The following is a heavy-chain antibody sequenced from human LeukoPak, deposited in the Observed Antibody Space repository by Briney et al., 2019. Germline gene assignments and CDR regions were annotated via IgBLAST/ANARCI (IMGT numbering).Heavy chain of an antibody. V-gene: IGHV1-69*06. J-gene: IGHJ3*02. Sequence: SVKVSCKASGGTFSNYAISWVRQAPGQGLEWMGGIIPIFGTANYAQKFQGRVTITADKSTSTAYMELSSLRSEDTAVYYCAREMATIQYAFDIWGQGTMVTVSS. CDR3: AREMATIQYAFDI. CDR1: GGTFSNYA. D-gene: IGHD5-24*01. CDR2: IIPIFGTA.